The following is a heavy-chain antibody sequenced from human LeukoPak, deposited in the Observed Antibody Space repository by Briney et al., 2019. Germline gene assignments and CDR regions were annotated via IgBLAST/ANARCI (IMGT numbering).Heavy chain of an antibody. D-gene: IGHD6-13*01. CDR3: TTDSSSWYPYYYYYYMDV. J-gene: IGHJ6*03. CDR1: GFTFSNAW. CDR2: IKSKTDGGTT. Sequence: GGSLRLSCAASGFTFSNAWMSWVRQAPGKGLEWVSCIKSKTDGGTTDYAAPAKGRFTISRDDSKNTLYLQMISLKSEDTAVYYCTTDSSSWYPYYYYYYMDVWGKGTTVTVSS. V-gene: IGHV3-15*01.